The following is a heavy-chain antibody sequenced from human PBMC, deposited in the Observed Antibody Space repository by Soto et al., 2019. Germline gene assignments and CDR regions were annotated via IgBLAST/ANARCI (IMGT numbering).Heavy chain of an antibody. D-gene: IGHD1-7*01. V-gene: IGHV4-59*01. CDR1: GGSISSYY. J-gene: IGHJ6*02. Sequence: SETLSLTCTVSGGSISSYYWSWIRQPPGKGLEWIGYIYYSGSTNYNPSLKSRVTISVDTSKNQFSLKLSSVTAADTAVYYCARTILELDSSMDVWGQGTTVTVPS. CDR3: ARTILELDSSMDV. CDR2: IYYSGST.